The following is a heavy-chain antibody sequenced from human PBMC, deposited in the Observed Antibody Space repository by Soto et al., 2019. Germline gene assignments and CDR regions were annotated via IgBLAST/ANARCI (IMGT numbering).Heavy chain of an antibody. CDR1: GFTFSDYC. CDR2: IKQDVSEK. Sequence: EVQLVESGGGLVQPGGSLRLSCAASGFTFSDYCMTWVRQAPGKGLEWVANIKQDVSEKYYVDSVKGRFTISRDNAENSLYLQMNSLRAEDTAVYYCARAYHSSGYYLHYFDYWGQGTLVTVSS. V-gene: IGHV3-7*01. CDR3: ARAYHSSGYYLHYFDY. J-gene: IGHJ4*02. D-gene: IGHD3-22*01.